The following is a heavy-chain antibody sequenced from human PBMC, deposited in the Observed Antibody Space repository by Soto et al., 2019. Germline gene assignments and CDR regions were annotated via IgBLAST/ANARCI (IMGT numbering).Heavy chain of an antibody. V-gene: IGHV4-59*01. Sequence: PSETLSLTCTVSGGSISSYCWSWIRQPPGKELEWIGYIYYSGSTNYNPSLKSRVTISVDTSKNQFSLKLSSVTAADTAVYYCVRSLRYFPWPPYSFDSLAKGPLVTLPS. CDR3: VRSLRYFPWPPYSFDS. D-gene: IGHD3-9*01. CDR2: IYYSGST. J-gene: IGHJ4*02. CDR1: GGSISSYC.